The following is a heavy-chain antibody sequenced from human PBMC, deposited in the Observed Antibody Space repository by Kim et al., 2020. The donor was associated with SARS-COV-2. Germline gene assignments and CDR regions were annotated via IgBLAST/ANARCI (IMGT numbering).Heavy chain of an antibody. V-gene: IGHV3-30*02. J-gene: IGHJ5*02. Sequence: ADSVKGRFLISRDNATNTLYLQMNSLRDEDTAVYYCAKNHLYYQNLFDPWGQGALVTVSS. D-gene: IGHD2-8*01. CDR3: AKNHLYYQNLFDP.